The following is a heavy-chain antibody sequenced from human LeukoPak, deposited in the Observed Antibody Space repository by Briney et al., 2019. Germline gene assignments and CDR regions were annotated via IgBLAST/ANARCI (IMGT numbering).Heavy chain of an antibody. D-gene: IGHD4-17*01. V-gene: IGHV3-15*01. CDR1: GFTFSNAW. CDR3: TTDRDYGDYGRYFDY. Sequence: GGSLRLSCAASGFTFSNAWMSWVRQAPGKGLEWVARIKSKTDGGTTDYAAPVKGRFTISRDDSKNTLYLQMNSLKTEDTAVYYCTTDRDYGDYGRYFDYWGQGTLVTVSP. J-gene: IGHJ4*02. CDR2: IKSKTDGGTT.